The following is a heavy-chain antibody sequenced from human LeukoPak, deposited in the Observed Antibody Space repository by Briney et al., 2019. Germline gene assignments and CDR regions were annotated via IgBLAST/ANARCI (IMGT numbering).Heavy chain of an antibody. V-gene: IGHV3-23*01. J-gene: IGHJ4*02. D-gene: IGHD3-16*01. Sequence: HAGGSLRLSCEASGITFSTYAMSWVRQGPGKGLEWVSGINTGGGTYYADSVKGRFTISRDNSKNTLYLQMSSLRADDTAVYYCARVLGMISSYYFDYWGQGTLVTVSS. CDR1: GITFSTYA. CDR2: INTGGGT. CDR3: ARVLGMISSYYFDY.